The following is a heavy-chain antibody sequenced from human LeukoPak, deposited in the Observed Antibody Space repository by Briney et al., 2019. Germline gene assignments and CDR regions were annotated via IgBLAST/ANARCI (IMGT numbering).Heavy chain of an antibody. V-gene: IGHV4-38-2*01. D-gene: IGHD3-10*01. J-gene: IGHJ4*02. Sequence: PSDTLSLTCAVSGYSISSSYYWGWIRQPPGKGLEWIGSIYYSGSTYYNPSLKSRVTISVDTSKNQFSLKLSSVTAADTAVYYCAKHGFGVPEGYWGQGTLVTVSS. CDR2: IYYSGST. CDR1: GYSISSSYY. CDR3: AKHGFGVPEGY.